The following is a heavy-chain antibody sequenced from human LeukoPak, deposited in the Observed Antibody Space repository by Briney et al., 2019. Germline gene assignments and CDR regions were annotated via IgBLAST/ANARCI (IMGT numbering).Heavy chain of an antibody. CDR2: ISYDEGFT. J-gene: IGHJ4*02. V-gene: IGHV3-30*04. CDR1: GFTLSDYA. CDR3: ATESSLTT. Sequence: PGGSLLLSCVAAGFTLSDYAMDWGRPAAGKGQEWVGDISYDEGFTNSAASVRDRFTISRDNSKNTLYLHMNSLRPEDTAVYYCATESSLTTWGQGTLVTVSS. D-gene: IGHD4-11*01.